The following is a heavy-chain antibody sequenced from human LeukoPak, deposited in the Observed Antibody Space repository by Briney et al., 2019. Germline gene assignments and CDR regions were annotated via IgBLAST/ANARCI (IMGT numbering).Heavy chain of an antibody. CDR2: IYPGDSDT. D-gene: IGHD3-9*01. CDR3: ARLQYYDILTGYYRPYYYYGMDV. Sequence: AESLKISCKGSGYSFTSYWVGWVRQMPGKGLEWMGIIYPGDSDTRYSPSFQGQVTISADKSISTAYLQWSSLKASDTAMYYCARLQYYDILTGYYRPYYYYGMDVWGQGTTVTVSS. J-gene: IGHJ6*02. V-gene: IGHV5-51*01. CDR1: GYSFTSYW.